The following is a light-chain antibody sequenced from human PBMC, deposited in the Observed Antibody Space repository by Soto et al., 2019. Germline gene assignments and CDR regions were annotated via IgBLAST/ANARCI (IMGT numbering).Light chain of an antibody. CDR2: DAS. Sequence: DIQMTQSPSSLSASVGDRVTITCRASQSVSSNLNWYQQKPGKAPKLLIYDASTLQTGVPSRFRGSGSGTEFTLTISSLQPEDFATYSCQQLASYPIGTFGGGTKV. V-gene: IGKV1-9*01. J-gene: IGKJ4*01. CDR3: QQLASYPIGT. CDR1: QSVSSN.